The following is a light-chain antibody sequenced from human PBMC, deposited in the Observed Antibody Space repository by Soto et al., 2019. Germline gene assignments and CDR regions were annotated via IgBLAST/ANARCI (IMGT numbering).Light chain of an antibody. CDR2: ATS. CDR3: RQYDSSPPMYT. V-gene: IGKV3-20*01. CDR1: QSTSGTH. J-gene: IGKJ2*01. Sequence: EIVLTQSPGTLSLSPGERATLSCRASQSTSGTHLAWYQHRPGQAPRPLIYATSNRATGVPDRFSGSGSGTDFTLTISRLEPEDFAVYFCRQYDSSPPMYTFGQGTKLEIK.